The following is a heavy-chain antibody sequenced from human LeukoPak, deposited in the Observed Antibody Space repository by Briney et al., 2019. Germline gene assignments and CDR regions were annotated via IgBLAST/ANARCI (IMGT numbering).Heavy chain of an antibody. CDR1: GGSNSSNNW. D-gene: IGHD6-19*01. J-gene: IGHJ4*02. V-gene: IGHV4-4*02. CDR2: IYHSGSF. CDR3: ARRSSSAWYFDY. Sequence: PSETLSLTCDVSGGSNSSNNWWSWVRQSPEKGLEWLAEIYHSGSFNRDPSLKSRVTISVDKSKNQFSLNLTSVTAADTAVYYCARRSSSAWYFDYWGQGTLVTVSS.